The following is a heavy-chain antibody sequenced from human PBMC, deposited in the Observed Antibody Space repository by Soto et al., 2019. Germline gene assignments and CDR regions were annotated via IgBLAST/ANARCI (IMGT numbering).Heavy chain of an antibody. J-gene: IGHJ6*02. V-gene: IGHV3-9*01. Sequence: EVQLVESGGGLVQPGRALRLSCAASGFTFDEHAMHWVRQAPGKGLEWVSGISWNSGSIGYADSVKGRFTISRDNAKNALYLHMNSLRPEDTALYYCAKGCRSTSCDICFPPHFTYDGMGFWGQGTTVTVSS. CDR1: GFTFDEHA. CDR3: AKGCRSTSCDICFPPHFTYDGMGF. D-gene: IGHD2-2*02. CDR2: ISWNSGSI.